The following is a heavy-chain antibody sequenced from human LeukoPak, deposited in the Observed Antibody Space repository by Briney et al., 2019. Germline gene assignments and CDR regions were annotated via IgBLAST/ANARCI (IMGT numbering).Heavy chain of an antibody. D-gene: IGHD3-22*01. J-gene: IGHJ2*01. V-gene: IGHV4-30-2*01. CDR2: IYHSGST. CDR3: ACDSSAQAFDWYFDL. Sequence: PSETLSLTCAVSGGSISSGGYSWSWIRQPPGKGLEWIGYIYHSGSTYYNPSLKSRVTISVDRSKNQFSLKLSSVTAADTAVYYCACDSSAQAFDWYFDLWGRGTLVTVSS. CDR1: GGSISSGGYS.